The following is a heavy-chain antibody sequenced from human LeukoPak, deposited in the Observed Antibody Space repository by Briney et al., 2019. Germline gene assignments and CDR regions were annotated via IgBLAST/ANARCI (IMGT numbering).Heavy chain of an antibody. D-gene: IGHD5-18*01. CDR2: INPNSGGT. CDR3: ARGAIRTRMVTWFDP. V-gene: IGHV1-2*02. Sequence: ASVKVSCKASGYTFTGYYMHWVRQAPGQGLEWMGWINPNSGGTNYAQKFQGRVTMTRDTSISTAYMELSRLRSDDTAVYYCARGAIRTRMVTWFDPWGQGTLVTVSS. J-gene: IGHJ5*02. CDR1: GYTFTGYY.